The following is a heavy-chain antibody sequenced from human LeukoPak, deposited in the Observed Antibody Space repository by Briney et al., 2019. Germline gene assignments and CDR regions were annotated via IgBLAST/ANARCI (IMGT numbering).Heavy chain of an antibody. Sequence: PSETLSLTCTVSGGSISSSSYYWGWIRQPPGKGLEWIGSIYYSGSTYYNPSLKSRVTISVDTSKNQFSLKLSSVTAADTAVYYCARLLYSSSWYVNPRLGTADYYYYMDVWGKGTTVTVFS. CDR3: ARLLYSSSWYVNPRLGTADYYYYMDV. V-gene: IGHV4-39*01. D-gene: IGHD6-13*01. CDR1: GGSISSSSYY. J-gene: IGHJ6*03. CDR2: IYYSGST.